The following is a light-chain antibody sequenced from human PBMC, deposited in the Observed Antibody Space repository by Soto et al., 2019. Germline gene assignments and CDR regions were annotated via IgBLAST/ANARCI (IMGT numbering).Light chain of an antibody. CDR2: DVS. Sequence: PRAGIGCPCQSLPNPCTRNSSDVGGYNYVSWYQQHPGKAPKLMIYDVSKRPSGVPDRFSGSKSGNTASLTISGLQAEDEADYYGCSYAGRYTYDFGSGPKVPVL. CDR3: CSYAGRYTYD. J-gene: IGLJ1*01. V-gene: IGLV2-11*01. CDR1: SSDVGGYNY.